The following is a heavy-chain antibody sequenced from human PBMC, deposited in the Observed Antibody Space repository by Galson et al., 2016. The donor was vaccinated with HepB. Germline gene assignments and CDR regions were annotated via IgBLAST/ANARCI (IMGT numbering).Heavy chain of an antibody. CDR3: ARGSRRNKCRGGNCFYFDY. V-gene: IGHV2-5*02. CDR2: VFFDDDK. CDR1: GFSLSTSGMA. D-gene: IGHD2-15*01. J-gene: IGHJ4*02. Sequence: PALVKPTQTLTLTCSFSGFSLSTSGMAMGWIRQPPGKAPEWLAIVFFDDDKRYSPPLKSQIPIAKDTSKNQVVLIMTNMDPVDTGTDFCARGSRRNKCRGGNCFYFDYWGQGTLVTVSS.